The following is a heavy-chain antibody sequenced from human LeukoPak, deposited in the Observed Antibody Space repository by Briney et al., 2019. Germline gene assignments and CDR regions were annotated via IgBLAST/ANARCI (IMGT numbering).Heavy chain of an antibody. V-gene: IGHV3-9*01. J-gene: IGHJ4*02. CDR3: ARAKGHIVVVPAAIDLDY. Sequence: PGRSLRLSCAASGFTFDDYAMHWVRQAPGKGLEWVSGISWNSGSIGYADSVKGRFTISRDNAKNSLYLQMNSLRAEDTAVYYCARAKGHIVVVPAAIDLDYWGQGTLVTVSS. CDR2: ISWNSGSI. D-gene: IGHD2-2*02. CDR1: GFTFDDYA.